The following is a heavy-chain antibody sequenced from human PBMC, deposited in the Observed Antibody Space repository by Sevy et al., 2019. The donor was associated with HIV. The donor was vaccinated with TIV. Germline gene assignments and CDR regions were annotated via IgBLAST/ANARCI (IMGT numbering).Heavy chain of an antibody. D-gene: IGHD1-1*01. J-gene: IGHJ6*02. CDR1: GGSTSTYY. Sequence: SETLSHTCTVSGGSTSTYYWNWIRQPPGKGLEWIGYISDSGFSNDNPSLRSRVTISIDTSKNQFSLRLTSVSAADTAVYYCARGGGRTDWGMDVWGPGTTVTVSS. V-gene: IGHV4-59*01. CDR3: ARGGGRTDWGMDV. CDR2: ISDSGFS.